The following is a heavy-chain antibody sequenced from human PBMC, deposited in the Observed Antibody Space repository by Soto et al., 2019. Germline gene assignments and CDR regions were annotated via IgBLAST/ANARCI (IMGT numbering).Heavy chain of an antibody. D-gene: IGHD6-13*01. Sequence: EVQLLESGGGLVQPGGSLRLSCAASGFTFSNFAMSWVRQAPGKGLEWVSAIGTSGGDTYYADSVKGRFTISRDNSKNTLYLQLSSLRAEDTAVYYAIKSSRTLGDSWGQGTLVTVCS. CDR2: IGTSGGDT. V-gene: IGHV3-23*01. J-gene: IGHJ4*02. CDR3: IKSSRTLGDS. CDR1: GFTFSNFA.